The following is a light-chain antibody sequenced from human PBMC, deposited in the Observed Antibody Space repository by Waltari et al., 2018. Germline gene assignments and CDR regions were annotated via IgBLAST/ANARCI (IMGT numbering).Light chain of an antibody. J-gene: IGKJ4*01. V-gene: IGKV4-1*01. CDR2: WAS. CDR3: QQYYSTPLT. Sequence: DIVMTQSPDSLAVSLGERATINCKSSQSVLYSSNNKNYLAWYQQKPGQPPKLLISWASTRESGVPDRFSGSGSGTDFTLTISSLQAADVAVYYCQQYYSTPLTFGGGTK. CDR1: QSVLYSSNNKNY.